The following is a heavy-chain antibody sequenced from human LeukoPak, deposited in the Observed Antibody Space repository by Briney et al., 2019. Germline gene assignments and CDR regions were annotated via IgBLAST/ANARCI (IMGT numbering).Heavy chain of an antibody. V-gene: IGHV4-4*02. D-gene: IGHD3-9*01. CDR2: IYHSGST. CDR3: ARAPPYYDILTGYYTLGYFDL. CDR1: GGSISSSNW. Sequence: SETLSLTCAVSGGSISSSNWWSWVRQPPVKGLEWIGEIYHSGSTNYNPSLKSRVTISVDKSKNQFSLKLSSVTAADTAVYYCARAPPYYDILTGYYTLGYFDLWGRGTLVTVSS. J-gene: IGHJ2*01.